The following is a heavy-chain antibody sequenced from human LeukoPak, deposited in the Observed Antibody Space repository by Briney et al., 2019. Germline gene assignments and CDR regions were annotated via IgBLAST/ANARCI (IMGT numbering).Heavy chain of an antibody. CDR1: GGSISSYY. CDR3: ASMVAATPTWFDP. V-gene: IGHV4-59*01. CDR2: IYYSGST. Sequence: SATLSLTCTVSGGSISSYYWSWIRQPPGKGLEWIGYIYYSGSTNYNPSLKSRVTISVDTSKNQFSLKLSSVTATDTAVYYCASMVAATPTWFDPWGQGTLVTVSS. D-gene: IGHD2-15*01. J-gene: IGHJ5*02.